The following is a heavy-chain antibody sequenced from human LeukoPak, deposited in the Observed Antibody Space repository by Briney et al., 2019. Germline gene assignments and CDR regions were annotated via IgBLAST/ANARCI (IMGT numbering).Heavy chain of an antibody. J-gene: IGHJ3*01. CDR3: ASFLSGGGFDV. V-gene: IGHV1-3*01. CDR1: GYTFTSYA. Sequence: ASVKVSCKASGYTFTSYAMHWVRQAPGQRLEWMGWINAGNGNTKYSQKFQGRVTITRDTSASTAYMELTSLRSDDTAMYYCASFLSGGGFDVWGQGTMVTVSS. D-gene: IGHD2/OR15-2a*01. CDR2: INAGNGNT.